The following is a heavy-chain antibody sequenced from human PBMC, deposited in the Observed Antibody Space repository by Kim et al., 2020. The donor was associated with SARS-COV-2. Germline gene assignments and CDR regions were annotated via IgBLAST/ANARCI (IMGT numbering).Heavy chain of an antibody. Sequence: SETLSLTCTVSGGSISSGGYYWSWIRQHPGKGLEWIGYIYYSGSTYYNPSLKSRVTISVDTSKNQFSLKLSSVTAADTAVYYCARDRGSGYLGYWYFDLWGRGTLVTVSS. CDR1: GGSISSGGYY. CDR2: IYYSGST. J-gene: IGHJ2*01. D-gene: IGHD3-22*01. V-gene: IGHV4-31*03. CDR3: ARDRGSGYLGYWYFDL.